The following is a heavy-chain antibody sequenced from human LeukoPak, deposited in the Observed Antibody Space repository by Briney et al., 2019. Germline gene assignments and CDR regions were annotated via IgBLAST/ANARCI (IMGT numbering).Heavy chain of an antibody. CDR2: IYHSGST. CDR3: ARDATTVTPYWYFDL. J-gene: IGHJ2*01. CDR1: GGSISSSNW. D-gene: IGHD4-17*01. Sequence: SETLSLTCAVSGGSISSSNWWSWVRQPPGKGLEWIGEIYHSGSTNYNPSLKSRVTISVDKSKNQFFLKLSSVTAADTAVYYCARDATTVTPYWYFDLWGRGTLVTVSS. V-gene: IGHV4-4*02.